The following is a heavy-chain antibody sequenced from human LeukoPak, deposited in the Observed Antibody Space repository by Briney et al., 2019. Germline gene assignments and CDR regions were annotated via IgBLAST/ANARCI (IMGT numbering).Heavy chain of an antibody. CDR3: ARYYSDAFDV. V-gene: IGHV3-11*04. D-gene: IGHD3-10*01. J-gene: IGHJ3*01. CDR2: ISSTTGRII. Sequence: GGSLRLSCAASGFTFSDYYMTWFRHAPGKGLEWLSYISSTTGRIIYYADSVKGRFTISRDNTKNSLFLQMVSLRVEDTAVYYCARYYSDAFDVWGQGTVVTVSS. CDR1: GFTFSDYY.